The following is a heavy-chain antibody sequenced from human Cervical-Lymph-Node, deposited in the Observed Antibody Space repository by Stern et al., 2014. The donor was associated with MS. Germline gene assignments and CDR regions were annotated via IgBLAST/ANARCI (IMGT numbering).Heavy chain of an antibody. CDR1: GYTFTHNY. V-gene: IGHV1-2*02. CDR2: INHKNGNT. J-gene: IGHJ4*02. Sequence: MQLVESGAEVRESGDSVKVSCKTSGYTFTHNYIHWVRQAPGQGLEWLGRINHKNGNTKNTQKFQGRVSMTMDTSISTLYMELNRLTSDDTAVYYCARGDGSSWFPYWGQGTLVTVSS. D-gene: IGHD6-13*01. CDR3: ARGDGSSWFPY.